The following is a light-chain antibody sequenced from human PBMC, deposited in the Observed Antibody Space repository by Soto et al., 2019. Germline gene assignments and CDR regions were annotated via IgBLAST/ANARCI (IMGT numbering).Light chain of an antibody. CDR3: QQYSNWPYT. Sequence: EIVMTQSPATLSLSPGERVILSCRASQSVSSKLAWYQQKPGQAPRLLIYGASIRATDIPARFSGSGSGTEFTLTISRLQSEDFAIFYCQQYSNWPYTFGQGTRLEIK. J-gene: IGKJ5*01. CDR2: GAS. CDR1: QSVSSK. V-gene: IGKV3-15*01.